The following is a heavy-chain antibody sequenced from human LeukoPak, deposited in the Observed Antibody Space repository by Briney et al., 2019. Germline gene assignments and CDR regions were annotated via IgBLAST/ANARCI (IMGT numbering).Heavy chain of an antibody. CDR3: ARGAMVRPLDP. Sequence: PSQTLSLTCTVSGGSISSGGYYWSWIRQHPGKGLEWIGYIYYSGSTYYNPSLKCRVTISVDTSKNQFSLKLSSVTAADTAVYYCARGAMVRPLDPWGQGTLVTVSS. V-gene: IGHV4-31*03. J-gene: IGHJ5*02. CDR1: GGSISSGGYY. D-gene: IGHD3-10*01. CDR2: IYYSGST.